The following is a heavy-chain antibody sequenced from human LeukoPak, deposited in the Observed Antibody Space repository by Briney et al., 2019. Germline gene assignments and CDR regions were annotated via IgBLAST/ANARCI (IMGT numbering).Heavy chain of an antibody. CDR2: IYYCGST. J-gene: IGHJ4*02. V-gene: IGHV4-39*01. CDR3: ARLSIAGCF. Sequence: SETLSLTCTVSGGSISSSSYYWGWIRQPPGKGLEWIGSIYYCGSTYYNPSLKSRVTISVDTSKNQFSLKLSSVTAADTAVYYCARLSIAGCFWGQGTLVTVSS. CDR1: GGSISSSSYY. D-gene: IGHD6-6*01.